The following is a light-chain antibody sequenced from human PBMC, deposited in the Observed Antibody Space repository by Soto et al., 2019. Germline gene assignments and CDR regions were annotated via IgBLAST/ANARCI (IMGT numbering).Light chain of an antibody. J-gene: IGKJ4*01. Sequence: DILMTQSPSTLSASVGDRVTITCRASQSISSWLAWYQQKPGKAPQLLIYDVSNLESGVPSRFSGSGSGTEFTLTISSLQPDDFATYYCQQYTTYSTFGGGTKVEIK. V-gene: IGKV1-5*01. CDR3: QQYTTYST. CDR2: DVS. CDR1: QSISSW.